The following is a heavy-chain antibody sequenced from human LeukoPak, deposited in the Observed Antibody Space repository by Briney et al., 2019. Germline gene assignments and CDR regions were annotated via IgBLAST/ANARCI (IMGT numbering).Heavy chain of an antibody. D-gene: IGHD6-19*01. CDR3: ARVEFGYASGWYEGDY. CDR1: GFNFRGFSTYS. CDR2: ISSSGNSK. V-gene: IGHV3-21*06. Sequence: GGSLRLSCEGFGFNFRGFSTYSMNWVRQAPGKGLEWVSCISSSGNSKFYAESVKGRFTISRDNAKNSLYLQMNSLRAEDTAVYYCARVEFGYASGWYEGDYWGQGTLVTVSS. J-gene: IGHJ4*02.